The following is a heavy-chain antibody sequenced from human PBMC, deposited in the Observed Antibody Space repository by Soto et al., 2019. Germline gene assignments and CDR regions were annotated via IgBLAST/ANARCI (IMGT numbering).Heavy chain of an antibody. CDR2: ISENADST. J-gene: IGHJ6*03. Sequence: EVQLLESGGNLVQPGGSLRLSCTASGFTFSNFAMTWVRQAPGKGLEWVSGISENADSTYYADSVKGRFTISRDNSKNTLYLQMSGLRDGDTAVYYCAIFNTGGSEDYDDSSRYMDVWGKGNTVTVSS. V-gene: IGHV3-23*01. CDR3: AIFNTGGSEDYDDSSRYMDV. CDR1: GFTFSNFA. D-gene: IGHD4-17*01.